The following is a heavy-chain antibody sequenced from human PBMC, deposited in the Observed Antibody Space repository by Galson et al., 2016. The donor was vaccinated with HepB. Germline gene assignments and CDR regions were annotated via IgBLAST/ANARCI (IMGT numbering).Heavy chain of an antibody. V-gene: IGHV3-21*01. CDR2: ISNSNSYI. D-gene: IGHD2-2*02. Sequence: SLRLSCAASGFTFSTYNMNWVRQAPGKGLEWVSSISNSNSYIYYTDSVKGRFTISRDNAKNSLYLQMNSLRAEDTAVYYRARDFGYCSSTSCYKGGVFYYYGMDVWGQGTTVTVSS. CDR1: GFTFSTYN. J-gene: IGHJ6*02. CDR3: ARDFGYCSSTSCYKGGVFYYYGMDV.